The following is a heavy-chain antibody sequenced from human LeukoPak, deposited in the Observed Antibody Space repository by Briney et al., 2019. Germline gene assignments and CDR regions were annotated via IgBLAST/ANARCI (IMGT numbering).Heavy chain of an antibody. J-gene: IGHJ3*02. Sequence: PGGSLRLSCAASGLTFDHYVMHWVRQAPGKGLEWVSLISGDGGSTYYADSVKGRLTISRDNSENSLYLQMNSLTTEDTALYFCAKGTTMYAFDIWGQGTMVTVSS. CDR2: ISGDGGST. CDR3: AKGTTMYAFDI. V-gene: IGHV3-43*02. CDR1: GLTFDHYV. D-gene: IGHD1-1*01.